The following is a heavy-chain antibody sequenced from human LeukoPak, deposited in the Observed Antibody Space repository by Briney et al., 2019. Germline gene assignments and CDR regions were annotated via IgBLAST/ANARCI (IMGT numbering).Heavy chain of an antibody. J-gene: IGHJ5*02. CDR3: ARIGSGLAFDP. CDR1: GGYISSSSYY. Sequence: SETLSLTCTVSGGYISSSSYYWGWIRQPPGKGLEWNGSIYYSGSTYYNPSLKSRVTISVDTSKNQFSLKLSSVTAADTAVYYCARIGSGLAFDPWGQGTLVTVSS. D-gene: IGHD3-10*01. V-gene: IGHV4-39*01. CDR2: IYYSGST.